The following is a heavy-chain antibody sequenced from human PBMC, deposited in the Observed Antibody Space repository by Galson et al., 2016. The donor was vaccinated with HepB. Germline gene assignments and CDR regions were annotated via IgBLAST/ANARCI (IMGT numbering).Heavy chain of an antibody. D-gene: IGHD3-3*01. CDR1: GFTFTNYA. CDR3: AYHHRESGVVPTGFGYRMDV. J-gene: IGHJ6*02. V-gene: IGHV3-23*01. CDR2: IRGGDDAT. Sequence: SLRLSCAASGFTFTNYAMSWVRQAPGRGLEWVSIIRGGDDATFYANSVRGRFTISRDNSKDTLYLQMNNLRADDTAVYYCAYHHRESGVVPTGFGYRMDVWGQGTTITVSS.